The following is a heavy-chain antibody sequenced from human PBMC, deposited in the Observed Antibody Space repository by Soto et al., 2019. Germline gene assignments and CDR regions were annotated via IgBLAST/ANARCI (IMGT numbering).Heavy chain of an antibody. CDR3: ARSQGSSTSLELYYYYYYGMDV. D-gene: IGHD2-2*01. CDR2: IIPISGTA. Sequence: QVQLVQSGAEVKKPGSSVKVSCKASGGTFSSYAISWVRQAPGQGLEWMGGIIPISGTATYAQKFQGRVTITADESTITAYIELSSLRSEDSAVYYFARSQGSSTSLELYYYYYYGMDVWGQGTTVTVS. V-gene: IGHV1-69*01. J-gene: IGHJ6*02. CDR1: GGTFSSYA.